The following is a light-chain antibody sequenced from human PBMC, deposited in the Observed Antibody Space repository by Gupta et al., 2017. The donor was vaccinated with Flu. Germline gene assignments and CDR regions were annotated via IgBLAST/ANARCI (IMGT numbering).Light chain of an antibody. CDR2: EVS. CDR3: SSYTSSSTLVV. V-gene: IGLV2-14*01. CDR1: SSDVGGYNL. J-gene: IGLJ2*01. Sequence: VSGSPGQSITISCTGTSSDVGGYNLVSWYQQHPGRAPKLMIFEVSNRPSGVSNRFSGSKSGNTASLTISGLQAEDEADYYCSSYTSSSTLVVFGGGTKLTVL.